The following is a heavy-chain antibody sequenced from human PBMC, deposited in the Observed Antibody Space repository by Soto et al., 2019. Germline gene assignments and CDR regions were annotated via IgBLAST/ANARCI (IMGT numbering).Heavy chain of an antibody. J-gene: IGHJ5*01. CDR1: GGSISSGGYY. CDR2: IYYGGTS. V-gene: IGHV4-31*03. D-gene: IGHD1-1*01. CDR3: ARFAEPPNCFDT. Sequence: SETLSLTCTVSGGSISSGGYYWSWIRQHPGRGLEWSGYIYYGGTSYYNPSLQSRLTISLDTSTNQFSLRLSAVTAADTAIYFCARFAEPPNCFDTLDQGTLVTVST.